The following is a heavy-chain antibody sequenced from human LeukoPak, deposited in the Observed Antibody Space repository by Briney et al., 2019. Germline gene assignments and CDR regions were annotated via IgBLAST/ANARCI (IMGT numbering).Heavy chain of an antibody. Sequence: GGSLRLSCVASGFTFSDYYMNWIRQAPGQGLEWVSYISSGVSTIYYADSVKGRFTISRDNAKNSLYLQMNSLRAEDTAVYYCARVVAMASHFDYWGQGTLVTVSS. V-gene: IGHV3-11*04. D-gene: IGHD2-15*01. CDR1: GFTFSDYY. CDR2: ISSGVSTI. J-gene: IGHJ4*02. CDR3: ARVVAMASHFDY.